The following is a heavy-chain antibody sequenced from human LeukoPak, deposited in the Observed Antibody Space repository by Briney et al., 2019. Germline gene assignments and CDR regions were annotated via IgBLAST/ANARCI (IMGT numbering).Heavy chain of an antibody. CDR3: AVAGQGYFQH. V-gene: IGHV3-73*01. CDR2: NRSQANSYAT. Sequence: GGSPRLSSAASGFTFTGSAMHWGRQASGERVGWVYSNRSQANSYATAYATSVKGRFTISRDDSKNTAYVQMTSLKTEDTAVYYCAVAGQGYFQHWGQGTLVTISS. D-gene: IGHD6-19*01. CDR1: GFTFTGSA. J-gene: IGHJ1*01.